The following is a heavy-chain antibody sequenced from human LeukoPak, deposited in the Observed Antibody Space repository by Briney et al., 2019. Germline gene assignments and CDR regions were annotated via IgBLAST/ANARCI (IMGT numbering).Heavy chain of an antibody. CDR3: ATVRYYYDSSGYYYVNYFDY. D-gene: IGHD3-22*01. V-gene: IGHV1-24*01. CDR1: GYTLTELS. CDR2: FDPEDGET. J-gene: IGHJ4*02. Sequence: ASVTVSCKVSGYTLTELSMHWVRQAPGKGLEWMGGFDPEDGETIYAQKFQGRVTMTEDTSTDTAYMELSSLRSEDTAVYYCATVRYYYDSSGYYYVNYFDYWGQGTLVTVSS.